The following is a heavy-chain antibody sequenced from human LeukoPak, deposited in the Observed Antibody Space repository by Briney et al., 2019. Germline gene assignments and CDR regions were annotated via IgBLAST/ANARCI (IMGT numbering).Heavy chain of an antibody. CDR3: ARAAIKSTTAARPAFLFDY. Sequence: SETLSLTCAVSGYSISSGYYWGWIRQPPGKGLEWIGYIYDIGRTNYNPSLQSRVTISIDTSKNQFSLNLNSVTAADTAVYYCARAAIKSTTAARPAFLFDYWGQGTLVTVSS. D-gene: IGHD6-6*01. CDR2: IYDIGRT. J-gene: IGHJ4*02. CDR1: GYSISSGYY. V-gene: IGHV4-61*01.